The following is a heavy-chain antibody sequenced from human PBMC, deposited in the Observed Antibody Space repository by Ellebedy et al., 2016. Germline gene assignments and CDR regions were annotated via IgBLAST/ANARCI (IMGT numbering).Heavy chain of an antibody. V-gene: IGHV1-69*13. CDR2: IIPIFGTA. J-gene: IGHJ4*02. CDR1: GGTFSSYA. CDR3: ARGRVGATMVDY. D-gene: IGHD1-26*01. Sequence: SVKVSCXASGGTFSSYAISWVRQAPGQGLEWMGGIIPIFGTANYAQKFQGRVTITADESTSTAYMELSSLRSEDTAVYYCARGRVGATMVDYWGQGTLVTVSS.